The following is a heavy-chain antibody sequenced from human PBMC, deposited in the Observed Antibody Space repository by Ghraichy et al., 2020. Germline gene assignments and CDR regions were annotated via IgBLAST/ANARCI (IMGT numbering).Heavy chain of an antibody. J-gene: IGHJ4*01. V-gene: IGHV4-59*01. Sequence: SETLSLTCIVSGGSISGYYWTWIPQPPGNGLEWIAYKYFSGSTNYNPSLKSRITISVDTSKNQFSLKLTSVTTADTAVYYCVRVRGGSGSYYDNWGHGSLVIVSS. CDR1: GGSISGYY. CDR2: KYFSGST. CDR3: VRVRGGSGSYYDN. D-gene: IGHD3-10*01.